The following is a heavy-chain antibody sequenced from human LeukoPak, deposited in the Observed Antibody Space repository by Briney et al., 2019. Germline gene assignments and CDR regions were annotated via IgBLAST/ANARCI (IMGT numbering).Heavy chain of an antibody. J-gene: IGHJ6*02. Sequence: ASAQVFCREAGSTITTTDCICVLQAPGQGLEWMGWISAYNGNTNYAQKLQGRVTMTTDTSTSTAYMELRSLLYDDTAVYYCARVNDRSGYAPVPSFMDVWGQGTTVTVSS. CDR2: ISAYNGNT. CDR1: GSTITTTD. V-gene: IGHV1-18*01. CDR3: ARVNDRSGYAPVPSFMDV. D-gene: IGHD3-22*01.